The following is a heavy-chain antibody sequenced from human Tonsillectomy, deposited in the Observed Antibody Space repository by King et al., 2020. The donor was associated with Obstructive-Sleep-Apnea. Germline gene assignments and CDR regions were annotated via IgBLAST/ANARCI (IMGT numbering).Heavy chain of an antibody. CDR1: GASISSGTYY. CDR2: IYHSGST. D-gene: IGHD1-26*01. CDR3: ARDSAGGDTVGYLDY. Sequence: QLQESGPGLVKPSQTLSLTCTVSGASISSGTYYWTWIRQHPGKGLEWIGYIYHSGSTYYNPSLKSRVSMSVDTSKNQFSLKLPSVTVADAAVYFCARDSAGGDTVGYLDYWGQGTLVTVS. J-gene: IGHJ4*02. V-gene: IGHV4-31*03.